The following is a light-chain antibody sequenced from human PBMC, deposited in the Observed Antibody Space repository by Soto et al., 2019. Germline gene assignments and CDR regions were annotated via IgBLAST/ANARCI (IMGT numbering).Light chain of an antibody. CDR3: QRYGSSFT. CDR1: QSVSSSY. V-gene: IGKV3-20*01. J-gene: IGKJ3*01. CDR2: GAS. Sequence: EIVLTQSPGTLSLSPGERATLSCRASQSVSSSYIAWYQQKPGQAPRLLIYGASSRATGIPDRFSGSGSGKDFTLTISRLEPYDFAVYYCQRYGSSFTFGPGTKVDIK.